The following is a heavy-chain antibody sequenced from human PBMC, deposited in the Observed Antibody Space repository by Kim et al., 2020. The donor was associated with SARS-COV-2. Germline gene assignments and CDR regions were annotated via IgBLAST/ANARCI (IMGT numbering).Heavy chain of an antibody. D-gene: IGHD6-13*01. J-gene: IGHJ5*02. CDR3: AKDYQISNPGAADEHNWFDP. V-gene: IGHV3-23*01. CDR1: GFTFSSYA. Sequence: GGSLRLSCAASGFTFSSYAMSWVRQAPGKGLEWVSAISGSGGSTYYADSVKGRFTISRDNSKNTLYLQMNSLRAEDTAVYYCAKDYQISNPGAADEHNWFDPWGQGTLVTVSS. CDR2: ISGSGGST.